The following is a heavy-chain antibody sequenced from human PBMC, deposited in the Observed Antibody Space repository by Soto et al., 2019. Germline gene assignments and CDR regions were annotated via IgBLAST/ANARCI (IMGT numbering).Heavy chain of an antibody. D-gene: IGHD3-10*01. J-gene: IGHJ4*02. Sequence: VASVKVSCKASGYTFTSYGISWVRQAPGQGLEWMGWIRTSNANTNYAKNLQGRVTMTTDTSTSTAYMELRSLRSDDTAVYYCARGAFGEVSFDYWGQGTQVTVS. CDR2: IRTSNANT. CDR3: ARGAFGEVSFDY. CDR1: GYTFTSYG. V-gene: IGHV1-18*01.